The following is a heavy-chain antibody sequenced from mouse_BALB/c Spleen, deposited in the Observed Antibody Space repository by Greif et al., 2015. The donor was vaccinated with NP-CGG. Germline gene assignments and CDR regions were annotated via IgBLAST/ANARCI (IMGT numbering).Heavy chain of an antibody. V-gene: IGHV5-9-3*01. J-gene: IGHJ4*01. D-gene: IGHD1-1*01. Sequence: EVHLVESGGGLVKPGGSLKLSCAASGFTFSSYAMSWVRQTPEKRLEWVATISSGGSYTYYPDSVKGRFTISRDNAKNTLYLQMSSLRSEDTAMYYCARPYYSRGDYYAMDYWGQGTSVTVSS. CDR3: ARPYYSRGDYYAMDY. CDR1: GFTFSSYA. CDR2: ISSGGSYT.